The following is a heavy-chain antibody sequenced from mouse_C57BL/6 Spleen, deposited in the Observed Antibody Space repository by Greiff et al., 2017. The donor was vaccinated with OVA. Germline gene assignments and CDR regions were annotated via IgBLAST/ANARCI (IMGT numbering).Heavy chain of an antibody. CDR3: ARWIIATVVADWWFDV. V-gene: IGHV1-50*01. CDR2: IDPSDSYT. Sequence: VQLQQPGAELVKPGASVKLSCKASGYTFTSYWMQWVKQRPGKGLEWIGEIDPSDSYTNYNQKFKGKATLTVDTSSSTVYMQLSYLTSEDSAFYDCARWIIATVVADWWFDVWGTGTTVTVSS. J-gene: IGHJ1*03. CDR1: GYTFTSYW. D-gene: IGHD1-1*01.